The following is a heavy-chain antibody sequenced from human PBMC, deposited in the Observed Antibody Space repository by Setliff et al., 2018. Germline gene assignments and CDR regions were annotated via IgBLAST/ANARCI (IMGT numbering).Heavy chain of an antibody. CDR3: ARSGYYSIDAFDI. Sequence: SETLSLTCAVYGGSFSGYYWSWIRQPAGKGLEWIGHIYTSGSTNYNPSLKSRVTISVDTSKNQFSLKLSSVTAADTAVYYCARSGYYSIDAFDIWGQGTMVTVSS. D-gene: IGHD3-22*01. V-gene: IGHV4-59*10. CDR2: IYTSGST. J-gene: IGHJ3*02. CDR1: GGSFSGYY.